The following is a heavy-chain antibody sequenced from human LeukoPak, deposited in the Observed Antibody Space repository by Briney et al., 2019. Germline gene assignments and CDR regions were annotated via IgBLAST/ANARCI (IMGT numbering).Heavy chain of an antibody. Sequence: QPGGSLRLSCAASGFTFSSYGMHWVRQAPGKGLEWVTFIRYDGSQKYYADSVKGRFTISRDISKNTLYLRMKSLRPEDTAVYYCARSVDYWGQGTLVTVSS. J-gene: IGHJ4*02. CDR2: IRYDGSQK. CDR1: GFTFSSYG. V-gene: IGHV3-30*02. CDR3: ARSVDY.